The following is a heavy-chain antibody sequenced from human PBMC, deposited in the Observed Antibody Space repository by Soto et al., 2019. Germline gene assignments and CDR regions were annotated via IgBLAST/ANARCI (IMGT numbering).Heavy chain of an antibody. CDR1: GYIFTAYS. CDR3: AREEKCSDGVCYAEYFQR. J-gene: IGHJ1*01. Sequence: QVQLVQSGAEVKKPGASVKDSCKASGYIFTAYSMHWVRQAPGQGLEWMGVVNPSGGSTNYAQKFRGRIIMTGDTSTNTVYMDLSSVTSEDTDVYYCAREEKCSDGVCYAEYFQRWGQGTLVTVSS. V-gene: IGHV1-46*01. CDR2: VNPSGGST. D-gene: IGHD2-21*02.